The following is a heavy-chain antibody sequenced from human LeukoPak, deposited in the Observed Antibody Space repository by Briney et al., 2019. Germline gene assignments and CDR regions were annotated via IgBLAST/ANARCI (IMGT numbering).Heavy chain of an antibody. CDR2: IYDSGST. CDR1: GGSIRSSYYY. D-gene: IGHD3-10*01. V-gene: IGHV4-39*07. CDR3: ARGVTRNWFDP. Sequence: SETLSLTCTVSGGSIRSSYYYWGWIRQPPGKGLEWIGSIYDSGSTYYNPSLKSRVTISVDTSKNQFSLKLSSVAAADTAMYYCARGVTRNWFDPWGQGTLVTVSS. J-gene: IGHJ5*02.